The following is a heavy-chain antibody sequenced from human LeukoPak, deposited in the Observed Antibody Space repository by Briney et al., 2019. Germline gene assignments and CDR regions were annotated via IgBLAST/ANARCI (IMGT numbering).Heavy chain of an antibody. Sequence: ASVKVSCKASGYTFTCYGISWVRQAPGQGLEWMGWISAYNGNTNYAQKLQGRVTMTTDTSTSTAYMELRSLRSDDTAVYYCARGAARTPSSGSYDYWGQGTLVTVSS. J-gene: IGHJ4*02. V-gene: IGHV1-18*01. CDR2: ISAYNGNT. CDR3: ARGAARTPSSGSYDY. D-gene: IGHD1-26*01. CDR1: GYTFTCYG.